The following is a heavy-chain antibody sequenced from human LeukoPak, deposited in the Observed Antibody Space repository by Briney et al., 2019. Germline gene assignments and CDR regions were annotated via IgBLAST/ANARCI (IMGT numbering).Heavy chain of an antibody. Sequence: GRSLRLSCAASGFTFSSYAMHWVRQAPGKGLEWVAVISYDGSNKYYADSVKGRFTISRDNSKNTLYLQMNSLRAEDTAVDYCARDDYGDYWGQGTLVTVSS. CDR1: GFTFSSYA. J-gene: IGHJ4*02. V-gene: IGHV3-30*04. CDR2: ISYDGSNK. CDR3: ARDDYGDY.